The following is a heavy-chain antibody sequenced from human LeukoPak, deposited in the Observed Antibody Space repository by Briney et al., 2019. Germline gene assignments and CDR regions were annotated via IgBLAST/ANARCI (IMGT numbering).Heavy chain of an antibody. D-gene: IGHD2-8*01. CDR3: ARGFCTNGVCSSDYFDY. V-gene: IGHV4-31*03. CDR1: GGSISSGGYY. CDR2: IYNSGST. Sequence: SQTLSLTCTGSGGSISSGGYYWNWIRQHPGKGLESTGYIYNSGSTYYNPSLNRRCTISVDTSKNQLSLRLSYVTAADTAVYYCARGFCTNGVCSSDYFDYWGQGTLVSVSS. J-gene: IGHJ4*02.